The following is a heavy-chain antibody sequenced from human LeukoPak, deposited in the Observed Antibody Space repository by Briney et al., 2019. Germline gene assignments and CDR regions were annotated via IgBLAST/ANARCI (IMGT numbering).Heavy chain of an antibody. J-gene: IGHJ5*02. V-gene: IGHV1-2*02. D-gene: IGHD3-22*01. CDR3: ARSSYYYDSSGYDFWFDP. CDR1: GYTFTGYY. Sequence: GASVKVSCKASGYTFTGYYMHWVRQAPGQGLEWMGWINPNSGGTNYAQKFQGRVTMTRDTSISTAYMELSRLRSDDTAVYYCARSSYYYDSSGYDFWFDPWGQGTLVTVSS. CDR2: INPNSGGT.